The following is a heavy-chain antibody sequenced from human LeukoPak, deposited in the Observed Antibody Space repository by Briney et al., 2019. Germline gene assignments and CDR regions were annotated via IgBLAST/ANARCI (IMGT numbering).Heavy chain of an antibody. CDR1: GFTFSSYT. CDR3: AGGVPAANTVYYLDV. Sequence: GGSLRLSCAASGFTFSSYTMNWVRQAPGKGPEGVSSSSGPSRYIYYADSVRGRFTISRDNAKNSLYLQIPSLGAEDTAVYYCAGGVPAANTVYYLDVWGNGTTVTVSS. J-gene: IGHJ6*03. V-gene: IGHV3-21*01. CDR2: SSGPSRYI. D-gene: IGHD2-2*01.